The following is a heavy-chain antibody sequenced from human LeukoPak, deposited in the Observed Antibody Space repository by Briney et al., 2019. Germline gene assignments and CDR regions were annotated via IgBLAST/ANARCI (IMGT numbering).Heavy chain of an antibody. V-gene: IGHV3-33*01. CDR3: ARDRGIAVAGPPYYYGMDV. CDR2: IWYDGSNK. D-gene: IGHD6-19*01. Sequence: GRSLRLSCAASGFTFSSYGMHWVRQAPGKGLEWVAVIWYDGSNKYYADSVKGRFTISRDNSKNTLYLQMNSLRAEDTAVYYCARDRGIAVAGPPYYYGMDVWGQGTTVTVSS. CDR1: GFTFSSYG. J-gene: IGHJ6*02.